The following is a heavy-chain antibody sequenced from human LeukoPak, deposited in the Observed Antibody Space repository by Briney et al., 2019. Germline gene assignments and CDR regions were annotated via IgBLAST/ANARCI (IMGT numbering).Heavy chain of an antibody. CDR2: IYHSGST. J-gene: IGHJ5*02. D-gene: IGHD3-10*01. CDR1: GYSISSGYY. CDR3: ARDRYYGSGNPNWFDP. V-gene: IGHV4-38-2*02. Sequence: PSETLSLTCAVSGYSISSGYYWGWIRQPPGKGLEWIGSIYHSGSTYYNPSLKSRVTISVDTSKNQFSLKLSSVTAADTAVYYCARDRYYGSGNPNWFDPWGQGTLVTVSS.